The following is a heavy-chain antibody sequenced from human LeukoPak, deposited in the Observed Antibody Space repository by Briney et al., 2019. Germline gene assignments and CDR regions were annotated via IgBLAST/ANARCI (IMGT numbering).Heavy chain of an antibody. J-gene: IGHJ3*02. CDR3: ARDLYSSSWYGAVDI. V-gene: IGHV4-59*01. D-gene: IGHD6-13*01. Sequence: PSETLSLTCTVSGGSISSCYRSWIRQPPGKGLEWIGYIYYSGSTNYNPSLKSRVTISVDTSKNQFSLKLSSVTAADTAVYYCARDLYSSSWYGAVDIWGQGTMVTVSS. CDR1: GGSISSCY. CDR2: IYYSGST.